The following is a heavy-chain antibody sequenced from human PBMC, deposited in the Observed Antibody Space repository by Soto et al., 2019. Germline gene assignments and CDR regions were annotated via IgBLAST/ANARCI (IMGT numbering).Heavy chain of an antibody. Sequence: QVQLVESGGGVVQPGGSLRLSCAGSGFTFSNSGMHWVRQAPGKGLEWMAVLAYDGSEKYYADSVKGRFTISRDNSKNTLYLQMNSLRVEDTAVYYCVRFFDYYGMDVWDQGTTVTVSS. CDR3: VRFFDYYGMDV. V-gene: IGHV3-30*03. CDR2: LAYDGSEK. D-gene: IGHD3-3*01. CDR1: GFTFSNSG. J-gene: IGHJ6*02.